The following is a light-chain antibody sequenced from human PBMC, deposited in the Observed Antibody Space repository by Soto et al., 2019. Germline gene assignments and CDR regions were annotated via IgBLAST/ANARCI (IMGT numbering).Light chain of an antibody. CDR3: SSYAGSDDFVI. V-gene: IGLV2-14*01. Sequence: QSALTQPASVSGSPGQSITISCTGTSSDVGGYNHVSWYQQHPGKAPKLIIYEVRNRPSGVSNRLSGSKSGNTASLTVSGLQAEDEADYYCSSYAGSDDFVIFGGGTKLTVL. CDR1: SSDVGGYNH. CDR2: EVR. J-gene: IGLJ2*01.